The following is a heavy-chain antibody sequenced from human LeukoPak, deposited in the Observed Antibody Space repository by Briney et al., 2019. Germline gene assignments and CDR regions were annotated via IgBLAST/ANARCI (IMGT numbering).Heavy chain of an antibody. Sequence: ASVKVSCKASGGTFSSYTISWVRQAPGQGLEWMGRIIPILGIANYAQKFQGRVTITADKSTSTAYMELSSLRSEDTAVYYCARDCSSTSCYPGFDPWGQGTLVTVSS. V-gene: IGHV1-69*04. CDR1: GGTFSSYT. CDR3: ARDCSSTSCYPGFDP. D-gene: IGHD2-2*01. J-gene: IGHJ5*02. CDR2: IIPILGIA.